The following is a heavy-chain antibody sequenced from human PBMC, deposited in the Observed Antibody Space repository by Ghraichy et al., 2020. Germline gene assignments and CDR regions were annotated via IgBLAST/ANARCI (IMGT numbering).Heavy chain of an antibody. CDR1: GFVFTNHW. CDR3: VRDYWYFDL. J-gene: IGHJ2*01. CDR2: VDNSGVAT. V-gene: IGHV3-74*01. Sequence: GESLNISCVASGFVFTNHWMHWVRQAPGEELTWVSRVDNSGVATDYADSVKGRFTVSRDNSRNTVFLEMNNLRVEDTALYFCVRDYWYFDLWGRGTLVTVSS.